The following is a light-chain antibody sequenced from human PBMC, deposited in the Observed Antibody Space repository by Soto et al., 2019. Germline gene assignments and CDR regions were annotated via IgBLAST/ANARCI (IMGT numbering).Light chain of an antibody. Sequence: EIVLTQSPATLSLSPVERATLSCRASQSVRTKLAWYQQKAGQAPRLLIYGASTSATGIPARFSGSGSGTDFTLAISSLQPEDSATYYCLQDINYPWTFGQGTKVAI. V-gene: IGKV3-11*01. CDR1: QSVRTK. CDR2: GAS. CDR3: LQDINYPWT. J-gene: IGKJ1*01.